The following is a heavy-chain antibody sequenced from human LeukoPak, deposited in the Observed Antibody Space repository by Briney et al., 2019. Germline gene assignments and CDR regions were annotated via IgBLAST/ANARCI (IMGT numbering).Heavy chain of an antibody. D-gene: IGHD3-22*01. J-gene: IGHJ6*02. V-gene: IGHV4-61*05. CDR3: ARLPYYYDSSGYSKDKNYYYGMDV. CDR2: IYYSGST. Sequence: SETLPLTCTVSGGSISSSSYYWSWIRQPPGKGLEWIGYIYYSGSTNYNPFLKSRVTISVDTSKNQFSLKLSSVTAADTAVYYCARLPYYYDSSGYSKDKNYYYGMDVWGQGTTVTVSS. CDR1: GGSISSSSYY.